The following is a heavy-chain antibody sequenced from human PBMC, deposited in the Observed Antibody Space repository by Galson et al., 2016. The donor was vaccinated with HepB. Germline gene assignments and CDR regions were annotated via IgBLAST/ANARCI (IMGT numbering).Heavy chain of an antibody. CDR1: GFTFGSYG. CDR3: ARDPRRSRSEPSYQDF. D-gene: IGHD3-3*01. CDR2: IWYDGSSK. J-gene: IGHJ4*02. V-gene: IGHV3-33*01. Sequence: SLRLSCAASGFTFGSYGMHWVRQAPGKGLEWVAVIWYDGSSKYYADSVKGRFTISRDNSKNTLYLQMNSLRPEDTAVYYCARDPRRSRSEPSYQDFWGQGTLVTVSS.